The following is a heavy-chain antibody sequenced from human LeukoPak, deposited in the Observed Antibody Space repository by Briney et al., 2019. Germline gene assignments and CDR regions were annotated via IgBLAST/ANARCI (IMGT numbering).Heavy chain of an antibody. Sequence: ASVKVSCEASGGTFSSYAISWVRQAPGQGLEWMGGIIPIFGTANYAQKFQGRVTITADESTSTAYMELSSLRSEDTAVYYCAREVGANAYFDYWGQGTLVTVSS. J-gene: IGHJ4*02. CDR3: AREVGANAYFDY. CDR2: IIPIFGTA. D-gene: IGHD1-26*01. CDR1: GGTFSSYA. V-gene: IGHV1-69*13.